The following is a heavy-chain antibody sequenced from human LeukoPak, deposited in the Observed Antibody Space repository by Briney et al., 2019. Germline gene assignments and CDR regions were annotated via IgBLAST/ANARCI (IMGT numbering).Heavy chain of an antibody. CDR1: GYSISSGYY. CDR2: IYHSGST. J-gene: IGHJ4*02. D-gene: IGHD6-13*01. V-gene: IGHV4-38-2*01. CDR3: ARPRYSSSQFDY. Sequence: SETLSLTCAVSGYSISSGYYWGWIRPPPGKGLEWIGSIYHSGSTYYNPSLKSRVTISVDTSKNQFSLKLSSVTAADTAVYYCARPRYSSSQFDYWGQGTLVTVSS.